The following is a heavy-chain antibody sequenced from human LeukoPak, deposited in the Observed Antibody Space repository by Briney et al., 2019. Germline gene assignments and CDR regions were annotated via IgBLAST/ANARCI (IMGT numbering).Heavy chain of an antibody. D-gene: IGHD3-22*01. CDR2: INPSGGST. Sequence: ASVKVSCKASGYTFSRYYMHWVRQAPGQGLEWMGIINPSGGSTKYAQKLQGRVTMTRDTSTSTVYMELSSLRSEDTAVYYCARDDSSGPQVYWGQGTLVTVSS. CDR1: GYTFSRYY. CDR3: ARDDSSGPQVY. V-gene: IGHV1-46*01. J-gene: IGHJ4*02.